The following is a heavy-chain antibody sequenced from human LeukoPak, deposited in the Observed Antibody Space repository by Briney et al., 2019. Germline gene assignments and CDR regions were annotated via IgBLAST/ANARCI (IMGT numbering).Heavy chain of an antibody. CDR2: INADGSST. V-gene: IGHV3-74*01. D-gene: IGHD2-2*02. CDR3: ARDLRYCSSTSCYRYYYMDV. Sequence: GGSLRLSCAASGFTFSSYWMHWVRQAPGKGLVWVSRINADGSSTSYADSVKGRFTISRDNAKNTLYLQMNSLRAEDTAVYYCARDLRYCSSTSCYRYYYMDVWGKGTTVTVSS. CDR1: GFTFSSYW. J-gene: IGHJ6*03.